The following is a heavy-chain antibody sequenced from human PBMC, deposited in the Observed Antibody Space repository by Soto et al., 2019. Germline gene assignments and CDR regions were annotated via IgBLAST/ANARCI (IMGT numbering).Heavy chain of an antibody. D-gene: IGHD3-10*01. Sequence: SETLSLTCTVSGGSISSSSYYWGWIRQPPGKGLEWIGSIYYSGSTYYNPSLKSRVTISVDTSKNQFSLKLSSVTAADTAVYYCARGYDTMVRGVTKYGMDVWGQGTTVTVSS. J-gene: IGHJ6*02. CDR2: IYYSGST. CDR1: GGSISSSSYY. CDR3: ARGYDTMVRGVTKYGMDV. V-gene: IGHV4-39*01.